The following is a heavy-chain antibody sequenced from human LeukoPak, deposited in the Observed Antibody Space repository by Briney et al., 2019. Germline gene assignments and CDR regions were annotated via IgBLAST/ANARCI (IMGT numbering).Heavy chain of an antibody. CDR2: IYYSGST. J-gene: IGHJ5*02. D-gene: IGHD1-7*01. V-gene: IGHV4-30-4*08. CDR1: GDSISSGDYY. Sequence: PSQTLSLTCTVSGDSISSGDYYWSWIRQPPGRGLGWIGYIYYSGSTYYNPSLKSRVTISVDTSKNQFSLKLSSVTAADTAVYYCARTNRYNWNYVNWFDPWGQGTLVTVSS. CDR3: ARTNRYNWNYVNWFDP.